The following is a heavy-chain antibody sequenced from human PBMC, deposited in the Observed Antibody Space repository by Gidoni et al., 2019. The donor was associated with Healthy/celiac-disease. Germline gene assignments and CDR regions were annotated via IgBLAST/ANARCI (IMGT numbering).Heavy chain of an antibody. CDR3: ARVNPWESIVGDYYLGY. J-gene: IGHJ4*02. CDR1: GYTFTSYG. V-gene: IGHV1-18*01. CDR2: ISAYNGNT. Sequence: QVQLVQSGAEVKKHGASVKVPCKASGYTFTSYGISWVRQAPGQGLEWMGWISAYNGNTNSAQKLQGRITMTTDTSTSTAYIELRSLRSDDTAVYYCARVNPWESIVGDYYLGYWGQGTLVTVSS. D-gene: IGHD1-26*01.